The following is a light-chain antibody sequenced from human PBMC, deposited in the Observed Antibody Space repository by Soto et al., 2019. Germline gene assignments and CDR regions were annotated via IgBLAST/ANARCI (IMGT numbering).Light chain of an antibody. CDR3: QQRSNWPPLT. Sequence: EIVLTQSPATLSLSPGERATLSCRASQSVSSYLAWYQQKPGQAPRLLIYDASNRATGIPARFSGSGSGTDLTLTISSLEPEAFAVYYCQQRSNWPPLTFGRGTKVEIK. V-gene: IGKV3-11*01. CDR2: DAS. J-gene: IGKJ4*01. CDR1: QSVSSY.